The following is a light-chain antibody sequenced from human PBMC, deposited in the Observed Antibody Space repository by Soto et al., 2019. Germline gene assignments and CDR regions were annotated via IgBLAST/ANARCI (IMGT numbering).Light chain of an antibody. J-gene: IGKJ2*01. CDR3: QQSYTTPYT. V-gene: IGKV1-39*01. CDR2: AAS. CDR1: QSISNF. Sequence: DIQMTQSPSSLSASVGDRVTITCRPSQSISNFLNWYQQKPGKAPELLIYAASSLHSGVPSRFSGSGSGTNFTLTISSLQPEDFATYSCQQSYTTPYTFGQGTKLEIK.